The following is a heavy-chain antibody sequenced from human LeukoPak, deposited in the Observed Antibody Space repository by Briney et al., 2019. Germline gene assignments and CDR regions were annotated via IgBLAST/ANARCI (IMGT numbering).Heavy chain of an antibody. CDR2: IYSSGST. CDR3: ARSDGYGLVGI. Sequence: SETLSLTCTVSGDSISTSNSYWGWIRQPPGKTLEWIGSIYSSGSTYYNPSLKSRVIIMIDTPKNHFSLTLSSVTAADTAVYYCARSDGYGLVGIWGQGTMVTVSS. CDR1: GDSISTSNSY. V-gene: IGHV4-39*07. D-gene: IGHD3-10*01. J-gene: IGHJ3*02.